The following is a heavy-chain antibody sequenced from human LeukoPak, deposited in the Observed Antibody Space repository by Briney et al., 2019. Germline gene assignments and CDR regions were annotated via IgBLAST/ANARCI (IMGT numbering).Heavy chain of an antibody. J-gene: IGHJ4*02. Sequence: PSETLSLTCTVSGGSISSSKYYRGWIRQPPGKGLEWIGGIYHTGSTHYNPSLKCRVTISVDTPKNQLSLRLSSVTAADTALYYCILGGKLDYWGQGILVTVSS. D-gene: IGHD3-10*01. CDR1: GGSISSSKYY. CDR3: ILGGKLDY. CDR2: IYHTGST. V-gene: IGHV4-39*01.